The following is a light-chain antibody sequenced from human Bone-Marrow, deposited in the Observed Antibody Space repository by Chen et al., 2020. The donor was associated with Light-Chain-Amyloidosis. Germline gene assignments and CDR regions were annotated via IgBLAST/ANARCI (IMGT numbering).Light chain of an antibody. CDR1: NVGSTS. CDR3: QVWDRSSGRPG. V-gene: IGLV3-21*02. CDR2: DDS. J-gene: IGLJ3*02. Sequence: SYVLTQPSSVSVAPGQTATIACGGNNVGSTSVHWYQQTPAQAPLLVVYDDSDRPSGIPERLSGASSGNTATLTISRVEAGDEADYYCQVWDRSSGRPGFGGGNKLTVL.